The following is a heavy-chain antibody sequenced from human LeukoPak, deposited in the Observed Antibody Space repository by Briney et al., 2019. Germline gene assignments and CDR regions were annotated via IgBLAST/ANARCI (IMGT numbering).Heavy chain of an antibody. CDR3: ARGYDSSGYYHYYLDY. V-gene: IGHV3-33*01. Sequence: GGSLRLSCAASGFTFSSYGMNWVRQAPGKGLEWVAVIWYDGSNKYYADSVKGRFTISRDNSKNTLYLQMSSLRADDTAVYYCARGYDSSGYYHYYLDYWGQGTLVTVSS. J-gene: IGHJ4*02. D-gene: IGHD3-22*01. CDR1: GFTFSSYG. CDR2: IWYDGSNK.